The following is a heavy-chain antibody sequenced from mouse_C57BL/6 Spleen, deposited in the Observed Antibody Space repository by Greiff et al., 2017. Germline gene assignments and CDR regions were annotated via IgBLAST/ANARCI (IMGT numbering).Heavy chain of an antibody. Sequence: DVMLVESEGGLVQPGSSMKLSCTASGFTFSDYYMAWVRQVPEKGLEWVANINYDGSSTYYLDSLKSRFIISRDNAKNILYLQMSSLKSEDTATXYCARERDYYGSSLYAMDYWGQGTSVTVSS. CDR3: ARERDYYGSSLYAMDY. J-gene: IGHJ4*01. CDR1: GFTFSDYY. D-gene: IGHD1-1*01. V-gene: IGHV5-16*01. CDR2: INYDGSST.